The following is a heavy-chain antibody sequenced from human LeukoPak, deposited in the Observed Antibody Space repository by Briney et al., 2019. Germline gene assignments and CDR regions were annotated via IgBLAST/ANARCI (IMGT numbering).Heavy chain of an antibody. J-gene: IGHJ4*02. D-gene: IGHD5-18*01. CDR3: AKLGPTTMVNGY. CDR2: MNPNSGNT. V-gene: IGHV1-8*01. Sequence: ASVKVSCKASGYTFTSYDINWVRQATGQGLEWMGWMNPNSGNTGYAQKFQGRVTMTRNTSISTAYMELNSLRAEDTAMYYCAKLGPTTMVNGYWGQGTLVTVSS. CDR1: GYTFTSYD.